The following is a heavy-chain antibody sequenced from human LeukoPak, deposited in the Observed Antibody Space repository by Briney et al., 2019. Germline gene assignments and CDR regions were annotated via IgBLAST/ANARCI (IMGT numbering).Heavy chain of an antibody. CDR3: ARGNYYGSGSWGVWFDP. J-gene: IGHJ5*02. Sequence: VASVKVSCKASGYTFTSYYMHWVRQAPGQGLEWMGIIHPSGGSTSYAQKFQGRVTMTRDTSTSTVYMELSSLRSEGTAVYYCARGNYYGSGSWGVWFDPWGQGTLVTVSS. D-gene: IGHD3-10*01. CDR1: GYTFTSYY. CDR2: IHPSGGST. V-gene: IGHV1-46*01.